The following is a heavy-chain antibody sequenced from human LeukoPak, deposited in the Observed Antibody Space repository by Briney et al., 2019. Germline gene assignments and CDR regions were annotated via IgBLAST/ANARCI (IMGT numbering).Heavy chain of an antibody. CDR1: GFTFSSYE. D-gene: IGHD3-10*01. CDR2: ISSSGSTI. CDR3: ARVSGSGSYFDFWY. Sequence: PGGSLRLSCAASGFTFSSYEMNWVRQAPEKGLEWVSYISSSGSTIYYADSVKGRFTISRDNAKNSLYLQMNSLRAEDTAVYYCARVSGSGSYFDFWYWGQGTLVTVSS. J-gene: IGHJ4*02. V-gene: IGHV3-48*03.